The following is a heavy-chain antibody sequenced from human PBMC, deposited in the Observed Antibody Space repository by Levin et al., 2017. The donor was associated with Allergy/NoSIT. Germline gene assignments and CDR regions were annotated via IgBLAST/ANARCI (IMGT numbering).Heavy chain of an antibody. CDR1: GGSVSTGGYY. V-gene: IGHV4-31*03. CDR2: IYYSGTT. CDR3: ARVSGSYEYYFDY. Sequence: SETLSLTCTVSGGSVSTGGYYWSWIRQHPGKGLECIGYIYYSGTTYYNPSLESRVSISVDTSKNQFSLKLSSVTAADTAVYYCARVSGSYEYYFDYWGQGTLVTVSS. J-gene: IGHJ4*02. D-gene: IGHD3-16*01.